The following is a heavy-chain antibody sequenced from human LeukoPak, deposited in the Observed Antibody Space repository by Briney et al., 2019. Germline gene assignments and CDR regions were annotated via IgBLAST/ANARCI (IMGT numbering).Heavy chain of an antibody. CDR2: INPSGGST. D-gene: IGHD3-10*01. V-gene: IGHV1-46*01. CDR1: GYTFTTYY. J-gene: IGHJ6*02. Sequence: AAVKVSCKASGYTFTTYYMHWVRQAPGQGLEWMGIINPSGGSTSYAQKFQGRVTITRDTSTSTVYMEVSSLRSEDTAVYYCARDRHGSGTYNYYGMDVWGQGTTVTVSS. CDR3: ARDRHGSGTYNYYGMDV.